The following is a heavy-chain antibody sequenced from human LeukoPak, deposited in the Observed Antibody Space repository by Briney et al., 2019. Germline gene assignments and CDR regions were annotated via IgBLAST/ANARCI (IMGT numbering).Heavy chain of an antibody. J-gene: IGHJ4*02. V-gene: IGHV3-21*01. CDR3: ARDSWEDWLPYY. Sequence: GGSLRLSCAASGFTFSAYNMNWVRQAPGKGLEWVSSIGRDGSEIYYADSVKGRFTVSRDDAKDSLYLQLDSLRAEDSAVYYCARDSWEDWLPYYWGQGNLVTVSS. CDR2: IGRDGSEI. D-gene: IGHD3/OR15-3a*01. CDR1: GFTFSAYN.